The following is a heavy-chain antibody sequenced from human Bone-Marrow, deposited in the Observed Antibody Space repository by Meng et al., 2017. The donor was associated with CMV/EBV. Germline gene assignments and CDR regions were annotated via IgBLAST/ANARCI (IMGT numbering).Heavy chain of an antibody. CDR1: GGTFSSYT. CDR3: VRVGYCSSTSCYPDDY. V-gene: IGHV1-69*02. J-gene: IGHJ4*02. D-gene: IGHD2-2*01. CDR2: IIPILGIA. Sequence: SVKVSCKASGGTFSSYTISWVRQAPGQGLEWMGRIIPILGIANYAQKFQGRVTITADKSTSTAYMELSSLRSEDTAVYYCVRVGYCSSTSCYPDDYWGQGTLITVSS.